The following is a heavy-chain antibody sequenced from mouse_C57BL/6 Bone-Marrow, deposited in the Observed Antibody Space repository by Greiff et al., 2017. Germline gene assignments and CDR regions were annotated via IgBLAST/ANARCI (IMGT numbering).Heavy chain of an antibody. CDR3: ARYRGITTGDLYAMDY. D-gene: IGHD2-4*01. CDR1: GYTFTSYW. J-gene: IGHJ4*01. CDR2: IHPNSGST. Sequence: QVQLQQPGAELVKPGASVKLSCKASGYTFTSYWMHWVKQRPGQGLEWIGMIHPNSGSTNYNEKFKSKATLTVAKSSSTAYMQLSSLTSEDAAVYYCARYRGITTGDLYAMDYWGQGTSVTVSS. V-gene: IGHV1-64*01.